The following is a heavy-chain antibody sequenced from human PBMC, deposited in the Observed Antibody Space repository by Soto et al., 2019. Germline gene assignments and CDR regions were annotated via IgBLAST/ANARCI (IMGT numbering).Heavy chain of an antibody. CDR2: INEDGSTT. Sequence: GGSLRLSCAASGFTFSRYWMHWVRQVPGKGLVWVSRINEDGSTTTYADYVKGRFTISRDNAKNTLYLQMNSLRVEDTAVYYCVKGGDYGNSFDSWGQGSLVTVSS. D-gene: IGHD3-10*01. V-gene: IGHV3-74*01. CDR3: VKGGDYGNSFDS. J-gene: IGHJ4*02. CDR1: GFTFSRYW.